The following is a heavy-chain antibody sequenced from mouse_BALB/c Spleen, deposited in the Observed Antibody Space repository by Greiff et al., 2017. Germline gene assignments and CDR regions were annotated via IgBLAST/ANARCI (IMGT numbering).Heavy chain of an antibody. CDR2: ISSGGSYT. Sequence: EVKLQESGGGLVKPGGSLKLSCAASGFTFSSYAMSWVRQTPEKRLEWVATISSGGSYTYYPDSVKGRFTISRDNAKNTLYLQMSSLRSEDTAMYYCAREDYYFDYWGQGTTRTVSS. CDR1: GFTFSSYA. CDR3: AREDYYFDY. J-gene: IGHJ2*01. V-gene: IGHV5-9-3*01.